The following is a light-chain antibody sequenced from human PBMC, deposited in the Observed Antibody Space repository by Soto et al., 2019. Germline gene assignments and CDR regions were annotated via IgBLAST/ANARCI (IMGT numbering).Light chain of an antibody. J-gene: IGLJ3*02. V-gene: IGLV1-40*01. Sequence: QLVLTQPPSVSGAPGQRVTISCTGSSSSFGAGYDVHWYQQIPGTAPKLLIFANSNRPSGVPDRFSGSKSGTSASLAITGLQAEDEAAYYCQSYDSSLIGSVFGGGTKLTVL. CDR1: SSSFGAGYD. CDR3: QSYDSSLIGSV. CDR2: ANS.